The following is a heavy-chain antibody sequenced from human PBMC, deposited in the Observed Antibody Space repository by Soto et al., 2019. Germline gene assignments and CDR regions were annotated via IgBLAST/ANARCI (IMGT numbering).Heavy chain of an antibody. J-gene: IGHJ3*02. CDR3: ARHGAIVGATTDAFDI. V-gene: IGHV4-31*03. Sequence: QVQLQESGPGLVKPSQTLSLTCTVSGGSISSGGYYWSWIRQHPGKGLEWIGYIYYSGSTYYNPSLQSRVNRSXXTXKXXCSLKLSSVTAADTAVYYCARHGAIVGATTDAFDIWGQGTMVTVSS. CDR2: IYYSGST. CDR1: GGSISSGGYY. D-gene: IGHD1-26*01.